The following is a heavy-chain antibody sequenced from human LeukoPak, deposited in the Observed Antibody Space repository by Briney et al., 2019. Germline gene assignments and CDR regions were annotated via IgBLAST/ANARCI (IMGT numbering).Heavy chain of an antibody. V-gene: IGHV3-21*01. Sequence: GGSLRLSCAASGFTFSSYAMNWVRQAPGKGLEWVSSISSSSSYIYYADSVKGRFTISRDNAKNSLYLQMNSLRAEDTAVYYCARDSDYGDYVGDYWGQGTLVTVSS. CDR1: GFTFSSYA. CDR3: ARDSDYGDYVGDY. CDR2: ISSSSSYI. J-gene: IGHJ4*02. D-gene: IGHD4-17*01.